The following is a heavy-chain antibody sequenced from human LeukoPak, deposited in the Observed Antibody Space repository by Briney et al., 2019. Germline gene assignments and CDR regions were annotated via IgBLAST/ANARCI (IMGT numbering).Heavy chain of an antibody. D-gene: IGHD3-22*01. V-gene: IGHV1-2*02. J-gene: IGHJ6*03. CDR1: GYTFTGYY. CDR3: ARPQMESGAYDSNYYYYYMDV. CDR2: INPNSGGT. Sequence: GASVKVSCKASGYTFTGYYMHWVRQAPGQGLEWMGWINPNSGGTNYAQKFQGRVTMTRDTSISTAYMELSRLRSDDTAVYYCARPQMESGAYDSNYYYYYMDVWGKGTTVTISS.